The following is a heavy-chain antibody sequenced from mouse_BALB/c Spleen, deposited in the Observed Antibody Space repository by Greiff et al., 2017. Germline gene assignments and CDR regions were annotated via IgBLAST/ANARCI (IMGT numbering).Heavy chain of an antibody. D-gene: IGHD1-1*01. CDR1: GFSLSDFY. Sequence: EVKVVESGGGLVQPGGSLRLSCATSGFSLSDFYMEWVRQPPGKRLEWIAASRNKANDYTTEYSASVKGRFIVSRDTSQSILYLQMNALRAEDTAIYYCARDANYGSSYFAYWGQGTLVTVSA. CDR3: ARDANYGSSYFAY. V-gene: IGHV7-1*02. J-gene: IGHJ3*01. CDR2: SRNKANDYTT.